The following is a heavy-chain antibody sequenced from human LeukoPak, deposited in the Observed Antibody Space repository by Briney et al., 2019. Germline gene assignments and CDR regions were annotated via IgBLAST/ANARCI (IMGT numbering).Heavy chain of an antibody. V-gene: IGHV4-31*03. CDR2: IYYSGST. CDR1: GGSISSGGYY. D-gene: IGHD4-23*01. Sequence: SETLSLTCTVSGGSISSGGYYWSWIRQHPGKGLEWIGYIYYSGSTYYNPSLKSRVTISVDTSKNQFSLKLSSVTAADTAVYYCARTYGGTPYYYGMDVWGQGTTVTVSS. CDR3: ARTYGGTPYYYGMDV. J-gene: IGHJ6*02.